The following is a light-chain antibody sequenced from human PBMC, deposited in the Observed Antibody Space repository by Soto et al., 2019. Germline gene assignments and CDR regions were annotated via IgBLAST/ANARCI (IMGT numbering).Light chain of an antibody. CDR3: QQTYSMPWT. CDR1: QGISSY. V-gene: IGKV1-8*01. CDR2: AAS. J-gene: IGKJ1*01. Sequence: AIRMTQSPSSLSASRGDRVTITCRASQGISSYLAGYQQKPGKAPKLLIYAASTLQSGVPSRFSGSGSGTDFTLTISSLQPEDFATYYCQQTYSMPWTFGHGTKVDIK.